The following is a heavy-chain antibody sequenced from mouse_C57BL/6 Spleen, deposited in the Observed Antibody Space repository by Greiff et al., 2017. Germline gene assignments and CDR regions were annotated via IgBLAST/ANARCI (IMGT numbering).Heavy chain of an antibody. CDR3: ASTVVAQRYAMDY. D-gene: IGHD1-1*01. Sequence: VQLQQSGPELVKPGASVKISCKASGYSFTGYYMNWVKQSPEKSLEWIGEINPSTGGTTYNQKFKAKATLTVDKSSRTAYMQLKSLTSEDSAVYYCASTVVAQRYAMDYWGQGTSVTVSS. CDR2: INPSTGGT. V-gene: IGHV1-42*01. CDR1: GYSFTGYY. J-gene: IGHJ4*01.